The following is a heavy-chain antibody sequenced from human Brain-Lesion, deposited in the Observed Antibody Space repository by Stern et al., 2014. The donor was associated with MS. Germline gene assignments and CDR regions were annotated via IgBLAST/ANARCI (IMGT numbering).Heavy chain of an antibody. Sequence: EVQLVESGGGLVQPGGSLTISCTAAGFTFGNYWMTWVRLAPGKGLEWVANLKEDGTENNYVDSVKGRFTISCDNPPTFLYLQMNSLRVEDTALYYCARVYNTIYGIVTQRGSGMDVWGQGTTVIVSS. V-gene: IGHV3-7*01. CDR1: GFTFGNYW. D-gene: IGHD3-3*01. CDR2: LKEDGTEN. CDR3: ARVYNTIYGIVTQRGSGMDV. J-gene: IGHJ6*02.